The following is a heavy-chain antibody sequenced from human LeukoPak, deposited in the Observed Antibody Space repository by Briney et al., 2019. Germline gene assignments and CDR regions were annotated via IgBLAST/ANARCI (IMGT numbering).Heavy chain of an antibody. CDR3: ARKFMVTYSIQFDP. CDR2: IYYSGST. CDR1: GGSISSSSYY. Sequence: SETLSLTCTVSGGSISSSSYYWGWIRQPPGKGLEWIGSIYYSGSTYYNPSLKSRVTISVDTSKNQFSLKLSSVTAADTAVYYCARKFMVTYSIQFDPWGQGTLVTVSS. V-gene: IGHV4-39*07. D-gene: IGHD5-18*01. J-gene: IGHJ5*02.